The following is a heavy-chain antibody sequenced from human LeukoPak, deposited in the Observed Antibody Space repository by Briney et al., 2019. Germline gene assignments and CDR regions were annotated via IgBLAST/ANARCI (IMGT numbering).Heavy chain of an antibody. J-gene: IGHJ4*02. D-gene: IGHD3-22*01. CDR3: AKGVGYSSGYINY. V-gene: IGHV3-23*01. Sequence: GGSLRLSCAASGFTFSSYAMSWVRQAPGKGLEWVSAISGSGGSTYYADSVKGRFTISRDNSKNALYLQMNSLRAEDTAVYYCAKGVGYSSGYINYWGQGTLVTVSS. CDR1: GFTFSSYA. CDR2: ISGSGGST.